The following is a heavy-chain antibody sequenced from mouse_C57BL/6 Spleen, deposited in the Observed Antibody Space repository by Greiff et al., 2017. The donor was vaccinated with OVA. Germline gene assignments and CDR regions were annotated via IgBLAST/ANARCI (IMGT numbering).Heavy chain of an antibody. D-gene: IGHD1-1*01. Sequence: VKLMESGPGLVQPSQCLSITCTVSGFTFTSYGVHWVRQSPGKGLEWLGGIWSGGSTDYNAAFISRLSISKDNSESQVFFKMNSLQADDTAIYYCARAHSYGSGLGVWGTGTTVTVSS. J-gene: IGHJ1*03. V-gene: IGHV2-2*01. CDR3: ARAHSYGSGLGV. CDR2: IWSGGST. CDR1: GFTFTSYG.